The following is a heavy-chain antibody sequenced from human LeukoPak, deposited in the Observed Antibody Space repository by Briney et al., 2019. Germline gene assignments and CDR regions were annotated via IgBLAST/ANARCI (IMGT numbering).Heavy chain of an antibody. J-gene: IGHJ4*02. CDR1: GFTVSNNY. D-gene: IGHD3-16*01. CDR3: AGRRVLDASFDY. Sequence: GSLRLSCAASGFTVSNNYMSWVRQAPGKGLEWVSVIYSGDNTYYVESVKGRFTTSRDNSKNTLFLQMNRLRAEDTAVYYCAGRRVLDASFDYWGQGTLVTVSS. CDR2: IYSGDNT. V-gene: IGHV3-66*02.